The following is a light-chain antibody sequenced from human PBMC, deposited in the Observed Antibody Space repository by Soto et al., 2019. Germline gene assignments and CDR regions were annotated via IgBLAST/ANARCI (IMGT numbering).Light chain of an antibody. Sequence: QSVLTQPASVSGSPGQSITISCTGTSSDVGGHNYVSWYQQHPGKAPKVMIYEVSNRPSGVSNRFSGSKSGSTASLTISGLQAEDEADYYCSAYTSSSTFYVFGTGTKVTVL. CDR2: EVS. J-gene: IGLJ1*01. V-gene: IGLV2-14*01. CDR3: SAYTSSSTFYV. CDR1: SSDVGGHNY.